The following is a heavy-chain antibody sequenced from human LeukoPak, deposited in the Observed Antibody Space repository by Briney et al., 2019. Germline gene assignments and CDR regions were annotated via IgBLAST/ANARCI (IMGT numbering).Heavy chain of an antibody. CDR3: ARDHGYGY. J-gene: IGHJ4*02. V-gene: IGHV3-7*04. D-gene: IGHD3-16*01. CDR1: GFTFSSYW. Sequence: PGGSLRLSCAASGFTFSSYWWSWVRQAPGKGLEWVANIKQDGSEKYYVDSVKGRFTISRDNAKNSLYLQMNSLRAEDTAVYYCARDHGYGYWGQGTLVTVSS. CDR2: IKQDGSEK.